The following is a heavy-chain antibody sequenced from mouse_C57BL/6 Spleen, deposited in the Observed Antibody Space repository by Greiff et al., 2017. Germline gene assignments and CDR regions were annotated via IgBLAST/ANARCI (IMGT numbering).Heavy chain of an antibody. CDR1: GYTFTSYT. CDR2: IHPSSGYT. D-gene: IGHD2-1*01. V-gene: IGHV1-4*01. Sequence: QVQLKQSGAELARPGASVKMSCKASGYTFTSYTMHWVKQRPGQGLEWIGYIHPSSGYTKYNQKFKDKATLTADKSSSTAYMQLGSLTSEDSAVYYCARWNYGNYGYAMDYWGQGTSVTFSS. CDR3: ARWNYGNYGYAMDY. J-gene: IGHJ4*01.